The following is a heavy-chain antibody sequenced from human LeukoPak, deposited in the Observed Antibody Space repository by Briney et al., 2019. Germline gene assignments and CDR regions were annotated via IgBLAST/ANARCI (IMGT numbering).Heavy chain of an antibody. V-gene: IGHV3-23*01. Sequence: PGGSLRLSCAASGFTFSIYGMSWVRQAPGKGPEWLSALSSNGATTYYADSVKGRFTISRDNSKNTLHLQMNSLRAEDTAVYYCARDMIGSIVGATGRLDYWGQGTLVTVSS. CDR3: ARDMIGSIVGATGRLDY. CDR1: GFTFSIYG. J-gene: IGHJ4*02. CDR2: LSSNGATT. D-gene: IGHD1-26*01.